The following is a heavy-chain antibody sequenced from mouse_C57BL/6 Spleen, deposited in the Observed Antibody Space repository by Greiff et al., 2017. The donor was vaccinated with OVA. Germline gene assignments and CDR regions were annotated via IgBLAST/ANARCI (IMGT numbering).Heavy chain of an antibody. D-gene: IGHD2-1*01. J-gene: IGHJ1*03. CDR1: GYTFTSYW. CDR3: ARKLLRGYFDV. CDR2: IDPSDSYT. Sequence: QVQLQQPGAELVMPGASVKLSCKASGYTFTSYWMHWVKQRPGQGLEWIGEIDPSDSYTNSNQKFKGKSTLTVDKSSSTAYMQLSSLTSEDSAVYYCARKLLRGYFDVWGTGTTVTVSS. V-gene: IGHV1-69*01.